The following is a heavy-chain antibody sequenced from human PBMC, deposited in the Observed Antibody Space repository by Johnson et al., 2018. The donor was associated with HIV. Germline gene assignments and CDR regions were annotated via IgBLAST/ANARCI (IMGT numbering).Heavy chain of an antibody. Sequence: VQLVESGGGVVRPGGSLRLSCAPSGFNFDDYGMSWVRQAPGKGLEWVSNINWNGDRTGYADSVKGRFTISRDNAKNSLYLQMISLRAEDTALYYCAREVIVAGHGGAFDIWGQGTMVTVSS. CDR3: AREVIVAGHGGAFDI. CDR2: INWNGDRT. CDR1: GFNFDDYG. V-gene: IGHV3-20*04. D-gene: IGHD5-12*01. J-gene: IGHJ3*02.